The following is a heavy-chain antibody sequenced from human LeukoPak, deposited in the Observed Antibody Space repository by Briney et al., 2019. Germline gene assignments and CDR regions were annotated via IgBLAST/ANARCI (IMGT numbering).Heavy chain of an antibody. V-gene: IGHV4-59*01. CDR2: IYYSGST. Sequence: NPSETLSLTCTVSGGSISSYYWSWIRQPPGKGLEWIGHIYYSGSTNYNPSLKSRVTISVDTSKNQFSLKLSSVTAADTAVYYCARDNKAFFAAAAYNWFDPWGQGTLVTVSS. J-gene: IGHJ5*02. CDR3: ARDNKAFFAAAAYNWFDP. D-gene: IGHD6-13*01. CDR1: GGSISSYY.